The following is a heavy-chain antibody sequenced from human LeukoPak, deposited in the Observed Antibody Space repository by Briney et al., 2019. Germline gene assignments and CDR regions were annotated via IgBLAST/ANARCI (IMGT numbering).Heavy chain of an antibody. CDR1: GGTFSSYG. Sequence: VASVKVSCKASGGTFSSYGISWVRQAPGQGLEWMGGIIPIFGTANYAQTLQGRVTITTDESTSTAYMELRSLRSEDTAVYYCARGVPYSNYAHDDYYYYMDVWGKGTTVSV. J-gene: IGHJ6*03. V-gene: IGHV1-69*05. D-gene: IGHD4-11*01. CDR3: ARGVPYSNYAHDDYYYYMDV. CDR2: IIPIFGTA.